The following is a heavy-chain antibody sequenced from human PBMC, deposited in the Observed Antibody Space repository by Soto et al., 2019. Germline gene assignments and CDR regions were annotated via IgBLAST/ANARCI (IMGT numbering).Heavy chain of an antibody. D-gene: IGHD1-26*01. V-gene: IGHV4-30-2*01. Sequence: SETLSLTCTVSGASITFGGYSWSWLRQTPGKGLEWIGYINHLETTFYNPSFESRLTLSIDRAENQFSLKLHSMSAADRAVYFCARGGGSDSFDYWGQGILVTVSS. J-gene: IGHJ4*02. CDR1: GASITFGGYS. CDR2: INHLETT. CDR3: ARGGGSDSFDY.